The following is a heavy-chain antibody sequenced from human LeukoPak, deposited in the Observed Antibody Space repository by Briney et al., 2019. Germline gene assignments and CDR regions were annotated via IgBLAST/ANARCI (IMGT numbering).Heavy chain of an antibody. J-gene: IGHJ6*02. CDR1: GFPFSYYY. CDR3: ARMPPKYYYDSSGPYYYYYGMDV. V-gene: IGHV3-11*01. CDR2: INSSGSTI. Sequence: GSLDISFSASGFPFSYYYMSWVRPAPGKGLGWGSYINSSGSTIYYADSVKGRFTISRDNAKNSLYLQMNSLRAEDTAVYYCARMPPKYYYDSSGPYYYYYGMDVWGQGTTVTVSS. D-gene: IGHD3-22*01.